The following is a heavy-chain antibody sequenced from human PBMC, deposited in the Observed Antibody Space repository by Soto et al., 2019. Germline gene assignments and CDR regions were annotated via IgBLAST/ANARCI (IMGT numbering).Heavy chain of an antibody. D-gene: IGHD3-9*01. V-gene: IGHV3-53*01. Sequence: EVQLVVSGGGLMQPGGSLRLSCAASGFTVRSTSMSWVRQTPGKGLEWVAIIYRDDSPNYTDSVRGRFTISRDDSKNTLYLQMNSLRAEDTAVYYCARDIFRDGWWFDPWGQGTLVTVSS. CDR1: GFTVRSTS. CDR3: ARDIFRDGWWFDP. J-gene: IGHJ5*02. CDR2: IYRDDSP.